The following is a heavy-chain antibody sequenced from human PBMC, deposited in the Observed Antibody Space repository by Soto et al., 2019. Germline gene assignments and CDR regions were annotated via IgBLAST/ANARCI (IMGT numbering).Heavy chain of an antibody. D-gene: IGHD3-3*01. V-gene: IGHV3-23*01. Sequence: EVPLLESGGGLVQPGGSLRLSSAASEFTFSSYSMIWVRQAPGKGLEWVPGVNRGGDITFYAESVKGRFTISRDNSKNTLYVQMNSLRVEDTAVFYCARGHFGVTMDVWGQGTTVTVSS. J-gene: IGHJ6*02. CDR3: ARGHFGVTMDV. CDR2: VNRGGDIT. CDR1: EFTFSSYS.